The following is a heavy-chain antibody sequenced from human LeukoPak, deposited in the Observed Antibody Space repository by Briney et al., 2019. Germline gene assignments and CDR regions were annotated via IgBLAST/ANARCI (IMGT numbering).Heavy chain of an antibody. V-gene: IGHV3-7*01. Sequence: GGSLRLSCAASGFTFSSYWMSWVRQAPGKGLEWVANIKQDGSEKYYVDSVKGRFTISRDNAKNSLYLQMNSLRAEDTAVYYCARDGSYCSGGSCSPPAEYNWFDPWGQGTLVTVSS. CDR3: ARDGSYCSGGSCSPPAEYNWFDP. CDR2: IKQDGSEK. D-gene: IGHD2-15*01. CDR1: GFTFSSYW. J-gene: IGHJ5*02.